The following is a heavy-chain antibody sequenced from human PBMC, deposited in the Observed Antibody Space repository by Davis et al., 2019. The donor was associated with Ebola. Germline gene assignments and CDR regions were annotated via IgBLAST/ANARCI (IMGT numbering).Heavy chain of an antibody. J-gene: IGHJ5*01. D-gene: IGHD3-9*01. CDR2: ISSSSSTI. CDR3: ARVNAVTGYSRFDS. CDR1: GFTFSSYS. Sequence: GESLKISCAASGFTFSSYSMNWVRQAPGKGLEWVSYISSSSSTIYYADSVKGRFTISRDNAKNSLYLRMNSLRAEDTAVYHCARVNAVTGYSRFDSWGQGTLVTVSS. V-gene: IGHV3-48*01.